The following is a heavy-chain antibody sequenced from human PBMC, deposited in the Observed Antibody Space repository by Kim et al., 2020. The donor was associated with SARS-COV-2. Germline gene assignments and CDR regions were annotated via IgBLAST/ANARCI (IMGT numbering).Heavy chain of an antibody. CDR2: ISSSGTTI. V-gene: IGHV3-48*03. J-gene: IGHJ4*02. Sequence: GGSLRLSCAASGITFNTYERNWVRQAPGKGLEWIGYISSSGTTIYYADPVRGRFTIARDNAKNSLFLQRSSLSAEDTAVYYWARERGGYDYCSKGTLVTVPS. CDR1: GITFNTYE. D-gene: IGHD1-26*01. CDR3: ARERGGYDY.